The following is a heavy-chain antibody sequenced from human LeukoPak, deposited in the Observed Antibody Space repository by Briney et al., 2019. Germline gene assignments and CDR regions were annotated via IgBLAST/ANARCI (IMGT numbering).Heavy chain of an antibody. D-gene: IGHD6-13*01. Sequence: PSETLSLTCTGSGGSISSYYWSWIRQPPGKGLEWIGYIYTSGSTNYNPSLKSRVTISVDTSKNQFSLKLSSVTAADTAVYYCARGGIAAAGPLDYWGQGTLVTVSS. V-gene: IGHV4-4*09. CDR2: IYTSGST. CDR1: GGSISSYY. J-gene: IGHJ4*02. CDR3: ARGGIAAAGPLDY.